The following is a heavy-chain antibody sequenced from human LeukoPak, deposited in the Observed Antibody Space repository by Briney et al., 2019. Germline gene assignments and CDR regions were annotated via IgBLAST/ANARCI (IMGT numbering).Heavy chain of an antibody. J-gene: IGHJ5*02. CDR2: ISAYNGNT. CDR1: GYTFINYG. D-gene: IGHD2-2*01. V-gene: IGHV1-18*01. CDR3: ARSYCGGTSCYRDPYNWLDP. Sequence: ASVRVSCKASGYTFINYGINWVRQAPGQGLEWMGWISAYNGNTNYAQKLQGRVTMTTDTSTSTAYMELRNLRSDDTAVYYCARSYCGGTSCYRDPYNWLDPWGQGTLVTVSS.